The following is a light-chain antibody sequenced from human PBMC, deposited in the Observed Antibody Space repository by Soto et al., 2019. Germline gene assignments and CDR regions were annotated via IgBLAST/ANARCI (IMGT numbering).Light chain of an antibody. CDR3: QQLNSFPFI. CDR2: AAS. V-gene: IGKV1-9*01. Sequence: DIQLTQSPSFLSASVGDRVTITCRASQAIDTYLAWYQQKPGKVPKLLIYAASLLQSGVPSRFSGSGSGTEFTLTINSLQPEDFASYYCQQLNSFPFIFGQGTRLEIK. J-gene: IGKJ5*01. CDR1: QAIDTY.